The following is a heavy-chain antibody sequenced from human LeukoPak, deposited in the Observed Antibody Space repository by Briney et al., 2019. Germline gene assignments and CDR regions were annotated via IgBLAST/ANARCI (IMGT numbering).Heavy chain of an antibody. J-gene: IGHJ6*03. CDR2: INPNSGGT. V-gene: IGHV1-2*06. Sequence: ASVKVSCKASGYTFTGYYMHWLRQAPGQGLEWMGRINPNSGGTNYAQKFQGRVTMTRDTSISTAYMELSRLRSDDTAVYHGARVRGDRDYHYVHVWGKGTTVTVSS. CDR3: ARVRGDRDYHYVHV. D-gene: IGHD3-10*01. CDR1: GYTFTGYY.